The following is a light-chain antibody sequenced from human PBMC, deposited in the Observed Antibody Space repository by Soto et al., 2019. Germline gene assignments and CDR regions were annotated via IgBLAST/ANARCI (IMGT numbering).Light chain of an antibody. CDR1: QSLTTRY. J-gene: IGKJ5*01. V-gene: IGKV3-20*01. CDR2: GAS. CDR3: QRYGRAPT. Sequence: EIVLTQSPGTLSLFPGERATLSCRASQSLTTRYLAWYQQKPGQAPRLLIYGASSRATGIPDRFSGSGSGTGFGLTISRLEPEGFGGYYCQRYGRAPTFGQGTRLEIK.